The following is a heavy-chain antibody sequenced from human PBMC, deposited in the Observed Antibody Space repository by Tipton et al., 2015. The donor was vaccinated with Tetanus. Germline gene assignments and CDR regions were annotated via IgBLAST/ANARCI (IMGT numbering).Heavy chain of an antibody. J-gene: IGHJ6*02. D-gene: IGHD3-22*01. Sequence: QLAQSGAEMKKPGASVKVSCKASGYTFTGYYIYWVRQAPGQGLEWMGWIDPNSGGTVYAQKLQGRVTMTRDTSISTAYMDLRSLRSDDTAVYYCARDRGDYIYYGMDVWGPGTTVTVS. V-gene: IGHV1-2*02. CDR2: IDPNSGGT. CDR3: ARDRGDYIYYGMDV. CDR1: GYTFTGYY.